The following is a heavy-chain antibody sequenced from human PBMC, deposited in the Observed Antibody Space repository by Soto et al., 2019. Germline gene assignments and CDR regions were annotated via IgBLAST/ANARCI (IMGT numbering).Heavy chain of an antibody. CDR2: ISGSGGST. V-gene: IGHV3-23*01. CDR3: ANLGITMIVVVPHFDY. D-gene: IGHD3-22*01. J-gene: IGHJ4*02. CDR1: GFTFSSYA. Sequence: EVQLLESGGGLVQPGGSLRLSWAASGFTFSSYAMSWVRQAPGKGLEWVSAISGSGGSTYYADSVKGRFTISRDNSKNTLYLQMNNMRAEETAVYYCANLGITMIVVVPHFDYWGQGTLVTVSS.